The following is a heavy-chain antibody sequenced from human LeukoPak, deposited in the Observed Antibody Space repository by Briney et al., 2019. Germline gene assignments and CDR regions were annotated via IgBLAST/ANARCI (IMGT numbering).Heavy chain of an antibody. CDR3: ARDGSVYYDSSGYSLPLDY. D-gene: IGHD3-22*01. J-gene: IGHJ4*02. CDR2: IWYDGSNK. V-gene: IGHV3-33*01. Sequence: GGSLRLSCAASGFTFSSYGMHWVRQAPGKGLEWVAVIWYDGSNKYYADSVKGRFTISRDNSKNTLYLQMNSLRAEDTAVYYCARDGSVYYDSSGYSLPLDYWGQGTLVTVSS. CDR1: GFTFSSYG.